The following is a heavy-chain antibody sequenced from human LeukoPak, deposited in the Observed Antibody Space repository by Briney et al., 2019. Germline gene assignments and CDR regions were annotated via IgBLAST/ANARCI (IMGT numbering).Heavy chain of an antibody. V-gene: IGHV4-34*01. J-gene: IGHJ2*01. CDR3: ARRKNYYDSSGYRSYWCFDL. CDR2: INHSEST. CDR1: GGSFSGYY. Sequence: SETLSLTCALYGGSFSGYYWSWIRHPPGKGLGWIGEINHSESTNYNPSLKSRVTISVDTSKNQFSLKLSSVTAADTAVYYCARRKNYYDSSGYRSYWCFDLWGRGTLVTVSS. D-gene: IGHD3-22*01.